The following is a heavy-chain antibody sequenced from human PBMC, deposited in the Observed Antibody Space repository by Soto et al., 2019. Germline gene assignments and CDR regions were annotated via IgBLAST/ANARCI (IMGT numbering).Heavy chain of an antibody. V-gene: IGHV3-23*01. CDR1: GFTFTNYA. D-gene: IGHD6-19*01. CDR2: ISGSGT. CDR3: AKGVADNGGYMSPLDY. J-gene: IGHJ4*02. Sequence: EVQLLDSGGGLEQPGGSLRLSCVASGFTFTNYAMSWVRQAPGKGLEWVSTISGSGTYYTDSVKGRFSISRDNSKNTLYLQMNSLRVEDTAVYYCAKGVADNGGYMSPLDYCGQGTLFTVSS.